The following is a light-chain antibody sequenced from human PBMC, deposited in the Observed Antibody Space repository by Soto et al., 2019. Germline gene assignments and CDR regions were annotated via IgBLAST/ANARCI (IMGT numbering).Light chain of an antibody. V-gene: IGKV3-20*01. J-gene: IGKJ1*01. CDR1: QSVASAY. CDR3: QQYATSRWT. CDR2: GTS. Sequence: EIVLTQSPGTLSLSPGDRATLSCRASQSVASAYLAWYQQKPGQAPRLLIYGTSSRATGIPDRFSGSGSGTDFTLAISRLEPKDFAVYYCQQYATSRWTLGQGTKVEIK.